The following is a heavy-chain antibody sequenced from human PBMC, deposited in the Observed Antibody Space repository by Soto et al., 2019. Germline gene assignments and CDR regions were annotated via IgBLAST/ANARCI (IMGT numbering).Heavy chain of an antibody. Sequence: PGGSLRLSCAASGFTVSSDYMSWVRQAPGKGLEWVSVIYSDGRTYYADFAEGRFTISRDNSNTLYLQMNSLRVEDTAVYYCARELWSSSWKNYFDYWGQGTVVTVSS. CDR3: ARELWSSSWKNYFDY. CDR1: GFTVSSDY. V-gene: IGHV3-53*01. D-gene: IGHD6-13*01. J-gene: IGHJ4*02. CDR2: IYSDGRT.